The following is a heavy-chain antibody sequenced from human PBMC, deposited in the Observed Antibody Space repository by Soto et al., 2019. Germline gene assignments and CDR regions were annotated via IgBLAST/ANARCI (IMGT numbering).Heavy chain of an antibody. CDR3: AKEMYPRTVLDSSSPWGDY. J-gene: IGHJ4*02. CDR2: MSYAGTSK. D-gene: IGHD6-6*01. V-gene: IGHV3-30*18. CDR1: GFTFSDYG. Sequence: QVQLVESGGGVVQPGRSLRLSCAVSGFTFSDYGMHWVRQAPGKGLEWVAVMSYAGTSKYYADSVKGRFTISRDLSGNTLFLQMNSLRLEDTAVYFCAKEMYPRTVLDSSSPWGDYWGQGTLVTVSS.